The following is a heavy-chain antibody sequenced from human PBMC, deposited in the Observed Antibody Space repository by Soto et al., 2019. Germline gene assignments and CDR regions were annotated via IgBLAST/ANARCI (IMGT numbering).Heavy chain of an antibody. CDR3: AKDREYGDFFDY. V-gene: IGHV3-23*01. CDR1: GFTFSSYA. Sequence: EVQLLESGGGLVQPGGSLRLSFAASGFTFSSYAMSWVRQAPGKGLEWVSAISGSGGSTYYADSVKGRFTISRDNSKNTLYLQMNSLRAEDTAVYYCAKDREYGDFFDYWGQGTLVTVSS. J-gene: IGHJ4*02. CDR2: ISGSGGST. D-gene: IGHD4-17*01.